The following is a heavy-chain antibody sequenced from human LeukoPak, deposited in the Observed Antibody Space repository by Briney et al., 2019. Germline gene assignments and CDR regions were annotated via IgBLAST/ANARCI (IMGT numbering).Heavy chain of an antibody. D-gene: IGHD2-15*01. CDR3: AILAGYCSGGSCYLDAFNI. J-gene: IGHJ3*02. Sequence: GGSLRLSCAASGFTFSSYAMHWVRQAPGKGLEWVAVISYDGSNKYYADSVKGRFTISRDNAKNSLYLQMNSLRAEDTAVYYCAILAGYCSGGSCYLDAFNIWGQGTMVTVSS. CDR2: ISYDGSNK. V-gene: IGHV3-30-3*01. CDR1: GFTFSSYA.